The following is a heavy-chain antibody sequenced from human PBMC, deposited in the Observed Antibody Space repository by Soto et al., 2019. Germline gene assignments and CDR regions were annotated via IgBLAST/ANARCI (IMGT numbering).Heavy chain of an antibody. CDR3: TRDRAYNRFDY. J-gene: IGHJ4*02. CDR1: GFTFSCSL. Sequence: PGGSLRLSCVDSGFTFSCSLMAWVRQAPGRGLEWVANIKEDGSAKYYVDSVKGRFTVSRDNAKNSLYLQMNSLRAEDTAVYYCTRDRAYNRFDYWGQGTLVTSPQ. D-gene: IGHD1-1*01. CDR2: IKEDGSAK. V-gene: IGHV3-7*01.